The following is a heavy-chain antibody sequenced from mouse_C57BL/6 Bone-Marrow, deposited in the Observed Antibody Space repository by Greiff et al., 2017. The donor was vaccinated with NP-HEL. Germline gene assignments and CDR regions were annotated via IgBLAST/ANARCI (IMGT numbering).Heavy chain of an antibody. CDR3: APYYSNRFDY. Sequence: QVQLKQPGAELVMPGASVKLSCKASGYTFTSYWMHWVKQRPGQGLEWIGEIDPSDSYTNYNQKFKGKSTLTVDKSSSTAYMQLSSLTSEDSAVYYCAPYYSNRFDYWGQGTTLTVSS. D-gene: IGHD2-5*01. CDR1: GYTFTSYW. CDR2: IDPSDSYT. V-gene: IGHV1-69*01. J-gene: IGHJ2*01.